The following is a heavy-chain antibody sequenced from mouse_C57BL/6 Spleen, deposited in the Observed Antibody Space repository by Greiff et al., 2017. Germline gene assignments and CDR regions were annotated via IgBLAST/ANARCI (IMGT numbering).Heavy chain of an antibody. CDR2: INPYNGGT. V-gene: IGHV1-22*01. Sequence: EVQLQQSGPELVKPGASVKMSCKASGYTFTDYNMHWVKQSHGKSLEWIGSINPYNGGTSYNQKFKGKATLTVNKSSSTAYMELRSLTSEDAAVYYCARGDPGWGAYWGQGTLVTVSA. CDR3: ARGDPGWGAY. J-gene: IGHJ3*01. D-gene: IGHD3-3*01. CDR1: GYTFTDYN.